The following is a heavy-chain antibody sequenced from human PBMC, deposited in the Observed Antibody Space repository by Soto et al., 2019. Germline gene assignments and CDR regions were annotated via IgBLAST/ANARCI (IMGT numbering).Heavy chain of an antibody. Sequence: GGSLRLSCEASGFTFSSYPMHWVRQAPGKGLEWVTVISYDGGNQYYADSVKGRFTISKDNSKDTLYLQMHSLRSDDTAVYFCARGPITQTSFIDHWGQGTLVTVSS. D-gene: IGHD1-20*01. J-gene: IGHJ4*02. CDR3: ARGPITQTSFIDH. CDR1: GFTFSSYP. V-gene: IGHV3-30-3*01. CDR2: ISYDGGNQ.